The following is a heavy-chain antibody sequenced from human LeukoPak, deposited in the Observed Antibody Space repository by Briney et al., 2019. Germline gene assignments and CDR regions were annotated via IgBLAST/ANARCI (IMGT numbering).Heavy chain of an antibody. CDR2: ISGSGDST. Sequence: GGSLRLSCAASGFTFSNYAMSWVRQAPRKGLEWVSDISGSGDSTNYADSVKGRFTISRDNSKNTLYLQMNSLRAEDTAIYYCAKSRGSYWVPEFDYWGQGTLVTVSS. CDR1: GFTFSNYA. V-gene: IGHV3-23*01. CDR3: AKSRGSYWVPEFDY. J-gene: IGHJ4*02. D-gene: IGHD1-26*01.